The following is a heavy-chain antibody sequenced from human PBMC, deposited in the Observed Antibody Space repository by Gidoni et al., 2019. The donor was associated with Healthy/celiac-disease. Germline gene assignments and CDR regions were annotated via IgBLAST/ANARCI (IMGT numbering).Heavy chain of an antibody. V-gene: IGHV3-7*01. CDR1: GFIFSSCW. CDR3: ARDWALSRKVYYYYGMDV. CDR2: IKQDGSEK. D-gene: IGHD3-3*02. Sequence: EVQLVESVGGLVQPVGSLRLSCAASGFIFSSCWRSWVRQAPGKGLEWVANIKQDGSEKYYVDSVKGRFTISRDNAKNSLYLQMNSLRAEDTAVYYCARDWALSRKVYYYYGMDVWGQGTTVTVSS. J-gene: IGHJ6*02.